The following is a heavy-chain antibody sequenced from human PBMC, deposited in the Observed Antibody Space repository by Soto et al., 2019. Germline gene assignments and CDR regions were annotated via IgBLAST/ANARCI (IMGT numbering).Heavy chain of an antibody. D-gene: IGHD1-1*01. Sequence: PSETLSLTCAVYGGSFSGYYWSWICQPPGKGLEWIGSIYYTGTTYYNPSLKSRVTISVDTSENQFSLKLTSVTAADTALYYCARGTVTASSYTTDFDYWGQGTLVTVSS. J-gene: IGHJ4*02. CDR2: IYYTGTT. V-gene: IGHV4-34*01. CDR3: ARGTVTASSYTTDFDY. CDR1: GGSFSGYY.